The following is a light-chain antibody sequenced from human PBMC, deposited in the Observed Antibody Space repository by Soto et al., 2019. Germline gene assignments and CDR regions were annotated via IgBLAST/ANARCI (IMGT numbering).Light chain of an antibody. Sequence: DIQMTQSPSTLSASVGDRVTITCRASQSINSWLSWYQQKPGEAPHLLIYKASRLESGVPSRFSGSGSATEFTLTISSLQPDDFATYYCQQYDNFPCTFGQGTKLEIK. V-gene: IGKV1-5*03. J-gene: IGKJ2*02. CDR1: QSINSW. CDR2: KAS. CDR3: QQYDNFPCT.